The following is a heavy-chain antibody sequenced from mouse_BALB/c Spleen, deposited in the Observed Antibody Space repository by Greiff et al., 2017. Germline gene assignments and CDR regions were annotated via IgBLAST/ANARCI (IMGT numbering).Heavy chain of an antibody. J-gene: IGHJ3*01. CDR2: INPSTGYT. CDR1: GYTFTSYW. V-gene: IGHV1-4*01. D-gene: IGHD2-12*01. Sequence: VQLQQSGAELVRPGSSVKISCKASGYTFTSYWMHWVKQRPGQGLEWIGYINPSTGYTEYNQKFKDKATLTADKSSSTAYMQLSSLTSEDSAVYYCARELPFAYWAKGLWSLSLQ. CDR3: ARELPFAY.